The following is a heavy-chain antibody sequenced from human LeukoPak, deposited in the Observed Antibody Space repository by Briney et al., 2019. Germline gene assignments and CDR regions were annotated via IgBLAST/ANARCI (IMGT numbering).Heavy chain of an antibody. D-gene: IGHD6-19*01. CDR1: GGSISSYY. CDR2: IHTSGST. CDR3: ARVGSDSSGWRRFDY. V-gene: IGHV4-4*07. Sequence: SETLSLTCIVSGGSISSYYWSWIRQPAGKGLEWIGRIHTSGSTNYNPSLKSRVTMSVDTSKNQFSLKLSSATAADTAVYYCARVGSDSSGWRRFDYWGQGTLVTVSS. J-gene: IGHJ4*02.